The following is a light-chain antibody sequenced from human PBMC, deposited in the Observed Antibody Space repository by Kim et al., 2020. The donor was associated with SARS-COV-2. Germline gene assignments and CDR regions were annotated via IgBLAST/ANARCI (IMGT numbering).Light chain of an antibody. CDR2: GAS. CDR3: QHYYNWPPFT. Sequence: EIVMTQSPATLSVSPGEGATLSCRASQSVIDNLAWYQQKPGQAPRLLIYGASTRATGIPARFSGSGSGTEFTLTISSLLSEDSAVYYCQHYYNWPPFTFGPGTKVDIK. CDR1: QSVIDN. J-gene: IGKJ3*01. V-gene: IGKV3-15*01.